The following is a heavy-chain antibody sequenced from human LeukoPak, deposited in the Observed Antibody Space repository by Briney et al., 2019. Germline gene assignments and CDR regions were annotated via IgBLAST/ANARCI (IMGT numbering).Heavy chain of an antibody. Sequence: GRSLRLSCAASGFTFSSFGMHWVRQAPGKGLEWVAAIWYNGSNKHHADSVKGRFTISRDNSKNTLYLQMDSLRAEDTAVYYCAKDLTQSWEPDFRGQGTLVTVSS. CDR2: IWYNGSNK. CDR1: GFTFSSFG. D-gene: IGHD1-26*01. V-gene: IGHV3-33*06. CDR3: AKDLTQSWEPDF. J-gene: IGHJ4*02.